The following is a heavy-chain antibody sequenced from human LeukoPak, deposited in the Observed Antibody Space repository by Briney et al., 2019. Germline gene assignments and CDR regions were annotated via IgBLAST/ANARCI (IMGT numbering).Heavy chain of an antibody. CDR1: GGSISSCF. CDR2: IYYSGT. V-gene: IGHV4-59*01. CDR3: AREVRQSGFFEY. J-gene: IGHJ4*02. Sequence: SETLSLTCTVSGGSISSCFWSWIRQAPGKGLEWIGFIYYSGTDYTPSLKSRVTISVDTSKSQFSLKLNSVTAADTAVYYCAREVRQSGFFEYWGQGTLVTVSS. D-gene: IGHD3-22*01.